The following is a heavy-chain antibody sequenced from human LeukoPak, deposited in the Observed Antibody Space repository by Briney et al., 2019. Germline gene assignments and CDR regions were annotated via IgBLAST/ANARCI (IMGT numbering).Heavy chain of an antibody. V-gene: IGHV3-23*01. CDR1: GFTFSSYA. CDR3: ARPGYSYGYFDY. CDR2: ISGSGGST. D-gene: IGHD5-18*01. Sequence: PGGSLRLSCAAPGFTFSSYALSWVRQAPGKGLEWVSAISGSGGSTYYADSVKGRFTISRDNSKNTLYLQMNSLRAEDTAVFYCARPGYSYGYFDYWGQGTLVTVSS. J-gene: IGHJ4*02.